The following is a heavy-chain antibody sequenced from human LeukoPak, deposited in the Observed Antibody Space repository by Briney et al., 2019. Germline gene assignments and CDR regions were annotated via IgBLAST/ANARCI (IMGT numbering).Heavy chain of an antibody. J-gene: IGHJ5*02. CDR2: IIGYNANA. Sequence: GSVKVSCKASGYSFTNYVITWIREAPGQGPEWLGWIIGYNANAHYAQNVQGRVSLTTDTSTNTAYMGQRSLTSDDTPMYYCARVGRGCSSIRCYWEDWFDPWGQGTLVIVSS. CDR1: GYSFTNYV. V-gene: IGHV1-18*01. CDR3: ARVGRGCSSIRCYWEDWFDP. D-gene: IGHD2-2*01.